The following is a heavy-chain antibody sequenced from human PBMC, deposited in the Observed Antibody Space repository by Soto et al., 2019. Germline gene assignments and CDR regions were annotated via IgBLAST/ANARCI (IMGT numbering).Heavy chain of an antibody. V-gene: IGHV3-9*01. J-gene: IGHJ3*01. Sequence: GGSLRLSCAASGFTFGDYGIHWVRQVPGKGLEWVSGISWNGGNIGYADSVKGRFTISRDNARNSLYLQMNSLRPEDTALYYCGKDMAGTTGGFDFWGQGTMVTVSS. CDR1: GFTFGDYG. CDR3: GKDMAGTTGGFDF. CDR2: ISWNGGNI. D-gene: IGHD1-1*01.